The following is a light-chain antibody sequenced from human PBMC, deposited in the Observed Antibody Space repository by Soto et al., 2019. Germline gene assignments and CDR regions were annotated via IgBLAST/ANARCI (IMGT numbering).Light chain of an antibody. CDR3: AAWDDSLSGYV. CDR1: SSNIGSNY. V-gene: IGLV1-47*02. Sequence: QSVLTPPPSASGTPGQRVTISCSGSSSNIGSNYVYWYQQLPGTAPKLLIYSNNQRPSGVPDRFSGSKSGTSASLAISGLRSEDEADYYCAAWDDSLSGYVFGTGTKVTVL. CDR2: SNN. J-gene: IGLJ1*01.